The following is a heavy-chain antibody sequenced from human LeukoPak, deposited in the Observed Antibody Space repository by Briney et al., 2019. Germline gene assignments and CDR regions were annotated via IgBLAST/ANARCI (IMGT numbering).Heavy chain of an antibody. D-gene: IGHD3-9*01. J-gene: IGHJ5*02. V-gene: IGHV3-30*03. CDR2: ISYDGSNK. CDR3: AGIGPDDIFGVNWFDP. Sequence: LPGGSLRLSCAASGFSINYDWMSWVRQAPGKGLEWVAVISYDGSNKYYADSVKGRFTISRDNSKNTLYLQMNSLRSDDTAVYYCAGIGPDDIFGVNWFDPWGQGTLVTVSS. CDR1: GFSINYDW.